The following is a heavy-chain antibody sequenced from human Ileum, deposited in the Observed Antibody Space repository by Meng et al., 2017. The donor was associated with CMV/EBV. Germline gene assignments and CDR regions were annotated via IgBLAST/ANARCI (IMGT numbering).Heavy chain of an antibody. CDR3: AKYSGPSRWFDP. CDR1: VASITNDDYY. V-gene: IGHV4-30-4*01. D-gene: IGHD5-12*01. J-gene: IGHJ5*02. CDR2: IYYNGIT. Sequence: QVQLEESGPGLVKPSQTLSLTCTVYVASITNDDYYWSWIRQPPGKGLEWIGYIYYNGITYYNPSLKSRIAILVDTSKSQFSLIVSSVTAADTAVYYCAKYSGPSRWFDPWGQGTLVTVSS.